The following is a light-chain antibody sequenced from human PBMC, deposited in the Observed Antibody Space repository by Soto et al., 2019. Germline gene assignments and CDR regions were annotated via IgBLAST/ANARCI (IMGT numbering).Light chain of an antibody. V-gene: IGKV3-20*01. Sequence: DIEFAQSSGTLSCSVAERAPLSCRASQSVSSSYLAWYQQKPGQAPRLLIYGASSRATGIPDRFSGSGSGTDFTLTISRLEPEDFAVYYCQQYGSSPLTFGGGTKVDIK. CDR2: GAS. CDR3: QQYGSSPLT. J-gene: IGKJ4*01. CDR1: QSVSSSY.